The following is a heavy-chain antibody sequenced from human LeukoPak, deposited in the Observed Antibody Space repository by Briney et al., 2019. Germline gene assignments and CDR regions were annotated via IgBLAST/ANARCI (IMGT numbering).Heavy chain of an antibody. J-gene: IGHJ4*02. D-gene: IGHD3-10*01. CDR3: ARFGAGKFDY. CDR2: ISSSSSYI. V-gene: IGHV3-21*01. CDR1: GFTFSSYS. Sequence: GGSLRLSCAASGFTFSSYSMNWVRQAPGKGLEWVSSISSSSSYIYYADSVKGRFTISRDNAKNSLYLQMNSLGAEDTAVYYCARFGAGKFDYWGQGTLVTVSS.